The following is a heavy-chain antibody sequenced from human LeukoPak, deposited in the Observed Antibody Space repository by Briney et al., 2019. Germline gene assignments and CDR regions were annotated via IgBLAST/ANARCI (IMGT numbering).Heavy chain of an antibody. CDR3: VTAPTRTYSVY. D-gene: IGHD2-15*01. CDR2: MSSSGDTI. Sequence: GGSLRLSCAASGFSFSDYYMSWFRQAAGKGLEWISYMSSSGDTIYYAGSGEGRFTISRDNAMNSLFLQMNSLRAEDTAIYYCVTAPTRTYSVYWGQGTLVTVSS. J-gene: IGHJ4*02. V-gene: IGHV3-11*04. CDR1: GFSFSDYY.